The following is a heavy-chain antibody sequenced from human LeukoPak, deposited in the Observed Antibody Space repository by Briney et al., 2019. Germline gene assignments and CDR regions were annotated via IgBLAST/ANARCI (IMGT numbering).Heavy chain of an antibody. Sequence: GGSLRLSCAASGFTFSSYGMHWVRQAPGKGLEWVAVISYDGSNKYYADSVKGRFTISRDNSKNTLYLQMNSLRAEDTAVYYCAKEAPETMIVVVPIESPDYWGQGTLVTVSS. V-gene: IGHV3-30*18. J-gene: IGHJ4*02. CDR3: AKEAPETMIVVVPIESPDY. CDR2: ISYDGSNK. CDR1: GFTFSSYG. D-gene: IGHD3-22*01.